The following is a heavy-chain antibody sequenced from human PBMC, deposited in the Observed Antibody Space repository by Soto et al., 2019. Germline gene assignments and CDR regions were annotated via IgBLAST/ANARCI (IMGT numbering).Heavy chain of an antibody. D-gene: IGHD3-3*01. CDR1: GGSISSYY. Sequence: SETLSLTCTVSGGSISSYYWSWIRQPPGKGLEWIGYIYYSGSTNYNPSLKSRVTISVDTSKNQFSLKLSSVTAADTAVYYCARAERITIFGVVTTGDAFDIWGQGTMVTVSS. CDR2: IYYSGST. CDR3: ARAERITIFGVVTTGDAFDI. V-gene: IGHV4-59*08. J-gene: IGHJ3*02.